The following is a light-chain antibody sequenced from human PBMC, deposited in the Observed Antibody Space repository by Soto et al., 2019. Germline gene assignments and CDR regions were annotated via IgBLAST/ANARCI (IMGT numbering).Light chain of an antibody. CDR2: AAS. CDR3: QQAYSFPIT. Sequence: DIQMTQSPSTLSASVGDRVTITCRASQGISSYLAWYQQKPGKAPKFLIYAASTLQSGVPSRFSGSGSGTDFTLTINSLQPEDFATYYCQQAYSFPITFGQGTRLEIK. CDR1: QGISSY. V-gene: IGKV1-9*01. J-gene: IGKJ5*01.